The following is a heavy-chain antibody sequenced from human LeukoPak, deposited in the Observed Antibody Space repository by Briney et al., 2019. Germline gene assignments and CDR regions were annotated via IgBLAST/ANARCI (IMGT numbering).Heavy chain of an antibody. CDR1: GYTFTGYY. V-gene: IGHV1-2*02. CDR3: ARDRWVAAAGQTKNWFDP. Sequence: ASVEVSCKASGYTFTGYYMHWVRQAPGQGLEWMGWINPNSGGTNYAQKFQGRVTMTRDTSISTAYMELSRLRSDDTAVYYCARDRWVAAAGQTKNWFDPWGQGTLVTVSS. CDR2: INPNSGGT. D-gene: IGHD6-13*01. J-gene: IGHJ5*02.